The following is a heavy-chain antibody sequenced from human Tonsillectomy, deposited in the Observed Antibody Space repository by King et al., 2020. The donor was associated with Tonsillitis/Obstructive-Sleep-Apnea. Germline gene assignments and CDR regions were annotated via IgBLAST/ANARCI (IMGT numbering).Heavy chain of an antibody. CDR1: GFTFSDRY. J-gene: IGHJ6*03. Sequence: QVQLVESGGGLVKPGGSLTLSCAASGFTFSDRYMSWIRQAPGKGLEWVSYISGRGTYTNYADSVKGRFTIFRDNAKKSLYLQMNSLRAEDTAVYYCARDGTRSDVVVAPAAKNYYSYMDVWGKGTTVTVSS. V-gene: IGHV3-11*05. CDR2: ISGRGTYT. CDR3: ARDGTRSDVVVAPAAKNYYSYMDV. D-gene: IGHD2-2*01.